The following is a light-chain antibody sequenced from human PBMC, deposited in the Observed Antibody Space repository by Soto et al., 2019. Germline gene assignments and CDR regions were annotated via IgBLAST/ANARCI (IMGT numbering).Light chain of an antibody. CDR1: SSDVGSYDL. V-gene: IGLV2-14*02. Sequence: QSVLTQPASVSGPPGQSIVISCNGSSSDVGSYDLVSWYLQYPGKAPKVIIFEVSNRPSGVSNRFSGSKSGNTASLTISGLQAEDEADYYCSSYTSISTAVFGTGTKLTVL. CDR3: SSYTSISTAV. CDR2: EVS. J-gene: IGLJ1*01.